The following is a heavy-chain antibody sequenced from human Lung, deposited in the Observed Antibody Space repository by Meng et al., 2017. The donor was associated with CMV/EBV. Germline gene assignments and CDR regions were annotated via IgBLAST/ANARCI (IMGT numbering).Heavy chain of an antibody. D-gene: IGHD6-19*01. V-gene: IGHV1-18*01. J-gene: IGHJ4*02. CDR2: ISAYNGDT. Sequence: ASVKVSCKASGYIFTKYGVNWMRQAPGQGPEWMGWISAYNGDTMYAPKVQGRVTMTTDTSTSTAYMELRGLRSDDTAVYYCAREAGTIAVSGSGDYWGQGXLVTVSS. CDR3: AREAGTIAVSGSGDY. CDR1: GYIFTKYG.